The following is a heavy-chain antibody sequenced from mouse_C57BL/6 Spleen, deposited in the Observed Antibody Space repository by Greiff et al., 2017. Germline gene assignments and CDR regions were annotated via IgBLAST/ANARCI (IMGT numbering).Heavy chain of an antibody. Sequence: EVKLVGSGGGLGKPGGSLNLSCAASGFTFSDFGMHWFRQAPEKGLEWVAYISSGRSTIYYADTVKGRFTISSDKAKNTLFLQMTSLRSEDTAMYYCARDYYGSSYYYYAMDYWGQGTSVTVSS. CDR1: GFTFSDFG. CDR3: ARDYYGSSYYYYAMDY. D-gene: IGHD1-1*01. J-gene: IGHJ4*01. CDR2: ISSGRSTI. V-gene: IGHV5-17*01.